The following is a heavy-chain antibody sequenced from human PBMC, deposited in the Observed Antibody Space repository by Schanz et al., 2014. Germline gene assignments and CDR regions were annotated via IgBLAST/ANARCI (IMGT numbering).Heavy chain of an antibody. J-gene: IGHJ6*02. Sequence: VQLVESGGALVQPGGSLRLSCSASGFTFSDHWMSWVRQPPGKGLEWVSSISSSSSYIYYADSVKGRFTISRDNAKNSLYLQMNSLRVEDTAEYYCAKNWKGHHITGRPGWSDGMDVWGQGTTVTVSS. D-gene: IGHD6-6*01. V-gene: IGHV3-21*04. CDR3: AKNWKGHHITGRPGWSDGMDV. CDR1: GFTFSDHW. CDR2: ISSSSSYI.